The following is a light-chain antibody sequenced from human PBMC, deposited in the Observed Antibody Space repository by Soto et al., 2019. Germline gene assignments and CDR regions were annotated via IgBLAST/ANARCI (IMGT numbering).Light chain of an antibody. Sequence: DVQMTQSPSFLSASVGDIVTITCRASQGISSYLAWYQQKPGKAPKLLIYAASTLQSGVPSRFSGSGSGTDFTLTISCLQSEDFATYYCQQYYSYPLTFGGGTKVDIK. V-gene: IGKV1-9*01. CDR2: AAS. CDR3: QQYYSYPLT. CDR1: QGISSY. J-gene: IGKJ4*01.